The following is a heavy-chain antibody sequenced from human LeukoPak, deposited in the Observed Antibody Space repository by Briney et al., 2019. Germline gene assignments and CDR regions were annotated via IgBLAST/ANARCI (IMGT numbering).Heavy chain of an antibody. D-gene: IGHD6-19*01. CDR1: GFTFSSYW. Sequence: GGSLRLSCAASGFTFSSYWMSWVRQAPGKGLEWVANIKQDGSEKYYVDSVKGRFTISRDNAKNSLYLQMNSLRAEDTAVYYCARGSSGWYQVEYYFDYWGQGTTVTVSS. J-gene: IGHJ4*03. CDR2: IKQDGSEK. V-gene: IGHV3-7*04. CDR3: ARGSSGWYQVEYYFDY.